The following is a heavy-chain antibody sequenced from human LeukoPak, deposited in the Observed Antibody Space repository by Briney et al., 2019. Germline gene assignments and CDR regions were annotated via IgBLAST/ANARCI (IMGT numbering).Heavy chain of an antibody. CDR1: GFTFSDYY. D-gene: IGHD3-10*01. CDR2: ISSSGGAI. J-gene: IGHJ4*02. CDR3: ARADSRGY. Sequence: GGSLRLSCAASGFTFSDYYMSWVRQAPGKGLEWVASISSSGGAIYYADSVKGRFTISRDNAMNSLLLQMNGLRVEDTAVYYCARADSRGYWGQGTLVTVSS. V-gene: IGHV3-11*01.